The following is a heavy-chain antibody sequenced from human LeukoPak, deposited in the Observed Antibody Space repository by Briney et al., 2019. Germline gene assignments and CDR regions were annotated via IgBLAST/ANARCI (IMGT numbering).Heavy chain of an antibody. CDR3: ANLVTRYFQH. D-gene: IGHD2-21*02. CDR1: GYRFTSYW. V-gene: IGHV5-51*01. CDR2: IYPGDSET. J-gene: IGHJ1*01. Sequence: GESLNISCEASGYRFTSYWIAWVRQMPGKGLEWMGIIYPGDSETRYSPSFQGQVTISADKSISTAYLQWSSLKASDTAMYYCANLVTRYFQHWGQGTLVTVSS.